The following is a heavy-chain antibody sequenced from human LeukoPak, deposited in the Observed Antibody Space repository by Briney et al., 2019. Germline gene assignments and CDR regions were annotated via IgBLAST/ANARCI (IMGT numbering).Heavy chain of an antibody. V-gene: IGHV5-10-1*01. J-gene: IGHJ4*02. D-gene: IGHD3-10*01. CDR1: GYSFTSYW. Sequence: GESLRISCKGSGYSFTSYWITWVRQMPGKDLEWMGRIDPSDSSTSYSPSFQGHVTISADKSISTAYLQWSSLKASDTAMYYCARHSYGSGNPTFDYWGQGTLVTVSS. CDR3: ARHSYGSGNPTFDY. CDR2: IDPSDSST.